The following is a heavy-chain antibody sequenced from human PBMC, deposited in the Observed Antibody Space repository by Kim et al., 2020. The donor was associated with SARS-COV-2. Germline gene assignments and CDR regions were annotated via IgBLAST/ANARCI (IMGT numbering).Heavy chain of an antibody. CDR3: ARGRRGAAARPMVELGYGMDV. J-gene: IGHJ6*02. Sequence: SETLSLTCTVSGGSISSSSYYWGWIRQPPGKGLEWIGSIYYSGSTYYNPSLKSRVTISVDTSKNQFSLKLSSVTAADTAVYYCARGRRGAAARPMVELGYGMDVWGQGTTVTVSS. D-gene: IGHD6-13*01. V-gene: IGHV4-39*01. CDR1: GGSISSSSYY. CDR2: IYYSGST.